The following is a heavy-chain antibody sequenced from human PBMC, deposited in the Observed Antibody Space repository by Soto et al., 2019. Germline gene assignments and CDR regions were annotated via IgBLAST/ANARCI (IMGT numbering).Heavy chain of an antibody. Sequence: QVQLQESGPGLVKPSQTLSLTCTVSGGSISSGGYYWSWIRQHPGKGLEWIGYIYYSGSTYYNPSLKSRVTISVDTSKNQCSLKLSSVTAADTAVYYCARRIAAAGTDWYFDLWGRGTLVTVSS. J-gene: IGHJ2*01. CDR1: GGSISSGGYY. CDR2: IYYSGST. V-gene: IGHV4-31*03. CDR3: ARRIAAAGTDWYFDL. D-gene: IGHD6-13*01.